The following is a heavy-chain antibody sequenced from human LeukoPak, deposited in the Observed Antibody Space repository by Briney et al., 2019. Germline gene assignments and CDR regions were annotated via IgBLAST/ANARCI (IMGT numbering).Heavy chain of an antibody. Sequence: SETLSLTCAVYGGSFSGNYWSWIRQPPGKGLEWIGYIYYSGSTNYNPSLKSRVTISVDTSKNQFSLKLSSVTAADTAVYYCARGGRSYYYMDVWGKGTTVTVSS. CDR1: GGSFSGNY. CDR2: IYYSGST. J-gene: IGHJ6*03. V-gene: IGHV4-59*01. CDR3: ARGGRSYYYMDV.